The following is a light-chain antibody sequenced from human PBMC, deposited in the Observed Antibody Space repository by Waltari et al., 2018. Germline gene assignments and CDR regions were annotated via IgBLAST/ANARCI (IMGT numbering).Light chain of an antibody. CDR3: QAWDSSNVV. J-gene: IGLJ2*01. Sequence: SYELTQPPSVSVSPGQTASITCPGDKLWDKYACWYQQKPGQSPVLVIYQDSKRPSGIPERFSGSTPGTTAPLTISGTQAMDEADYYCQAWDSSNVVFGGGTKLTVL. CDR2: QDS. CDR1: KLWDKY. V-gene: IGLV3-1*01.